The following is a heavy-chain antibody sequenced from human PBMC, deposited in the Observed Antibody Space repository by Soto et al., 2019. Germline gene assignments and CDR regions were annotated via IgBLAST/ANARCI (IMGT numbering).Heavy chain of an antibody. D-gene: IGHD3-3*01. CDR2: ISYDGSNK. CDR3: ARDETYYDSWSGPNIKYYYGMDV. Sequence: PGWCLGLSCAASGFTFSSYAMHWVRQAPGKGLEWVALISYDGSNKYYADSVKGRFTISRDNSKNTLYLQMNSLRAEDTAVYYCARDETYYDSWSGPNIKYYYGMDVWGQGTTVTVSS. J-gene: IGHJ6*02. V-gene: IGHV3-30-3*01. CDR1: GFTFSSYA.